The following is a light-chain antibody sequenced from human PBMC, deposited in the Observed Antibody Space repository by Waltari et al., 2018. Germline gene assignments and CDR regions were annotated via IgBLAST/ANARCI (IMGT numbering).Light chain of an antibody. CDR2: LEGSGSY. J-gene: IGLJ3*02. CDR3: ETWDSNTHWV. Sequence: QPVLTQSSSASASLGSSVKLPCTLSSGHSSYIIALHQQQPGKAPRYLMKLEGSGSYNKGCGVPDRFSGSSSGADRYLTISNLQSEDEADYYCETWDSNTHWVFGGGTKLTVL. CDR1: SGHSSYI. V-gene: IGLV4-60*03.